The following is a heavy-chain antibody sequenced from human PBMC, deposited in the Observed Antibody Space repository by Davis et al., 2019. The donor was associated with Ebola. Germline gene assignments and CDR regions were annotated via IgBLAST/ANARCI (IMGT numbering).Heavy chain of an antibody. V-gene: IGHV3-23*01. CDR3: AKRGARRGSGYQYLTIDY. J-gene: IGHJ4*02. Sequence: GESLKISCAASGFTFNSYCMHWVRQAPGKGLEWVSAISGSGGSTYYADSVKGRFTISRDNSKNTLYLQMHSLKAEDTAVYYCAKRGARRGSGYQYLTIDYWGQGTLVTVSS. D-gene: IGHD3-3*01. CDR1: GFTFNSYC. CDR2: ISGSGGST.